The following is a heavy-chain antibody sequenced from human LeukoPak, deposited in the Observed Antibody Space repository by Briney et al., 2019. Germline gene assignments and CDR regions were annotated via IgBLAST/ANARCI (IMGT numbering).Heavy chain of an antibody. D-gene: IGHD3-3*01. V-gene: IGHV3-48*01. CDR2: ISSSSSTI. Sequence: GGSLRLSCAASGFTFSSYSMNWVRQAPGKGLEWVSYISSSSSTIYYADSVKGRFTISRDNAKNSLYLQMNSLRAEDTAVYYCARHNGGITIFGVLPGAFDIWGQGTMVTVSS. J-gene: IGHJ3*02. CDR3: ARHNGGITIFGVLPGAFDI. CDR1: GFTFSSYS.